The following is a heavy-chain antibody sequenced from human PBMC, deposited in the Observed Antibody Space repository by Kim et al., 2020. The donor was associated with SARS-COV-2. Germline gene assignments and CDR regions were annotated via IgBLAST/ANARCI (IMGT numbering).Heavy chain of an antibody. D-gene: IGHD3-22*01. CDR1: GFSFSYFW. Sequence: GGSLRLSCAASGFSFSYFWMTWVRQAPGKGLEWVANIKEDGSEKYYVDSVKGRFTISRDNAKNSLYLQMNSLRAEDTAVYYCAREYFYNSSGYGALCYWGQGTLVTVSS. CDR3: AREYFYNSSGYGALCY. J-gene: IGHJ4*02. V-gene: IGHV3-7*01. CDR2: IKEDGSEK.